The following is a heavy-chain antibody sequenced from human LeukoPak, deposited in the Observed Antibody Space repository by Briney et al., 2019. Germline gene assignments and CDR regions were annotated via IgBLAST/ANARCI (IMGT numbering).Heavy chain of an antibody. J-gene: IGHJ4*02. CDR3: ARHGDEISGWYLNLFDY. D-gene: IGHD6-19*01. Sequence: SETLSLTCTVSGGSISSYYWSWIRQPPGKGLEWIGYIYYSGSTNYNPSLKSRVTISVDTSKNQFSLKLSSVTAADTAVYYCARHGDEISGWYLNLFDYWGQGTLVIVSS. CDR1: GGSISSYY. CDR2: IYYSGST. V-gene: IGHV4-59*08.